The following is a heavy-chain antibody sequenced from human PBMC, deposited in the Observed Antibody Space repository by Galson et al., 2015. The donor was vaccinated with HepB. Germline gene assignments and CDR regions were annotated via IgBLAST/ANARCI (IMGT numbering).Heavy chain of an antibody. CDR1: GFTVSSNY. V-gene: IGHV3-53*01. D-gene: IGHD4-17*01. CDR3: ANPGVTTTGFGYYYGMDV. Sequence: SLRLSCAASGFTVSSNYMSWVRQAPGKGLEWVSVIYSGGSTYYADSVKGRFTISRDNSKNTLYLQMNSLRAEDTAVYYCANPGVTTTGFGYYYGMDVWGQGTTVTVSS. J-gene: IGHJ6*02. CDR2: IYSGGST.